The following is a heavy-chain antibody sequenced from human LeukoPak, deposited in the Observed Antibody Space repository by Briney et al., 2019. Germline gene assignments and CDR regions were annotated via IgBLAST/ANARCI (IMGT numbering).Heavy chain of an antibody. CDR3: ARDAAAADTYYYYYGMDV. J-gene: IGHJ6*02. CDR2: INPSGGST. V-gene: IGHV1-46*01. Sequence: PWASVKVSCKASGYTVTSYYMHWVRQAPGQGLEWMGIINPSGGSTSYAQKFQGRVTMTRDTSTSTVYMELSSLRSEDTAVYYCARDAAAADTYYYYYGMDVWGQGTTVTVSS. D-gene: IGHD6-13*01. CDR1: GYTVTSYY.